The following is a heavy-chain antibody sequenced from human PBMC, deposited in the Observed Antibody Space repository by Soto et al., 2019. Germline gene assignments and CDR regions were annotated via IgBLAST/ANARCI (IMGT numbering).Heavy chain of an antibody. Sequence: ASVKISCNASCYTFTSYGMSWVRQAPGQGLEWMGWLSAYNGNANYAQKLQGSVTMPTDTSTSTAYMELRSLRSDATAVSYCARAGWVDRSGDYYPSALDIWAHVTMVT. D-gene: IGHD3-22*01. J-gene: IGHJ3*02. V-gene: IGHV1-18*01. CDR1: CYTFTSYG. CDR3: ARAGWVDRSGDYYPSALDI. CDR2: LSAYNGNA.